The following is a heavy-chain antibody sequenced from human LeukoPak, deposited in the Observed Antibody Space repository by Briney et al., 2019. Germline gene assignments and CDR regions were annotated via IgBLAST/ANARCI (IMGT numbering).Heavy chain of an antibody. V-gene: IGHV3-23*01. CDR2: ISGSGGST. Sequence: GGFLRLSCAASGFTFSSYAMSWVRQAPGKGLEWVSAISGSGGSTYYADSVKGRFTISRDNSKNTLYLQMNSLRAEDTAVYYCAKRGDSGSYHYYYYGMDVWGQGTTVTVSS. D-gene: IGHD1-26*01. CDR3: AKRGDSGSYHYYYYGMDV. CDR1: GFTFSSYA. J-gene: IGHJ6*02.